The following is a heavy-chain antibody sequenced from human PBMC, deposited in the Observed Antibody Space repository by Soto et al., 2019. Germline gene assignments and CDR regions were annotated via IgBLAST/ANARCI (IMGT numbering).Heavy chain of an antibody. CDR2: IYHSGST. CDR3: ASVYDYVCGSYLY. Sequence: KPSETLSLTCAVSGGSISSSNWWSWVSQPPGKGLEWIGEIYHSGSTNYNPSLKSRVTISVDKSKNQFSLKLSSVTAADTAVYYCASVYDYVCGSYLYWGQGPLVTVSS. V-gene: IGHV4-4*02. J-gene: IGHJ4*02. CDR1: GGSISSSNW. D-gene: IGHD3-16*02.